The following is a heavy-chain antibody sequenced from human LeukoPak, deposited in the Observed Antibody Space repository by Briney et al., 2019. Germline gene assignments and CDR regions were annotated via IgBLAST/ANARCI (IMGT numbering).Heavy chain of an antibody. Sequence: ASVKVSCKASGYTFTSYYMHWVRQAPGQGLEWMGIINPSGGSTSYAQKFQGRVTMIRDTSTSTVYMELSSLRSEDTAVYYCARDGGYSSSWYLPPSVNNWFDPWGQGTLVTVSS. CDR2: INPSGGST. J-gene: IGHJ5*02. V-gene: IGHV1-46*01. CDR3: ARDGGYSSSWYLPPSVNNWFDP. D-gene: IGHD6-13*01. CDR1: GYTFTSYY.